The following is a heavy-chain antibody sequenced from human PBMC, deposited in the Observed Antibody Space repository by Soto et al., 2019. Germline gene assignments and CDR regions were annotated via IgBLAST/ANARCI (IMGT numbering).Heavy chain of an antibody. D-gene: IGHD2-15*01. CDR2: IRSKGYGGTT. CDR3: SRAGVVVVAATYDP. J-gene: IGHJ5*02. CDR1: GFTFGDYA. V-gene: IGHV3-49*03. Sequence: PGGSLRLSCTASGFTFGDYAMSWFRQAPGKGLEWVGFIRSKGYGGTTEYAASVKGRFSISRDDSKSIAYLQMNSLKTEDTAVYYCSRAGVVVVAATYDPWGQGTQVTVSS.